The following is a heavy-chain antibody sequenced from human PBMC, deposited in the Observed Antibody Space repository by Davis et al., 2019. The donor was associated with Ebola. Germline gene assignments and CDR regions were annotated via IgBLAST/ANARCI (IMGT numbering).Heavy chain of an antibody. V-gene: IGHV4-39*01. J-gene: IGHJ4*02. CDR2: IYYSGST. CDR1: GGSISSSSYY. CDR3: ARLGDYDILTGYFMAGNFDY. Sequence: SETLSLTCTVSGGSISSSSYYWGWIRQPPGKGLEWIGSIYYSGSTYYNPSLKSRVTISVDTSKNQFSLKLSSVTAADTAVYYCARLGDYDILTGYFMAGNFDYWGQGTLVTVSS. D-gene: IGHD3-9*01.